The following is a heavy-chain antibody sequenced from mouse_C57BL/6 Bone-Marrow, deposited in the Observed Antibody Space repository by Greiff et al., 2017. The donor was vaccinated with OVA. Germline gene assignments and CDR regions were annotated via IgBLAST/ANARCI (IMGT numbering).Heavy chain of an antibody. J-gene: IGHJ1*03. Sequence: EVQLQQSGPELVKPGASVKMSCKASGYTFTDYNMHWVKQSHGKSLEWIGYINPNNGGTSYNQKFKGKATLTVNKSSSTAYMELRSLTSEDAAVYYCARTGTDWYFDVWGTGTTVTVSS. D-gene: IGHD4-1*01. CDR1: GYTFTDYN. CDR2: INPNNGGT. V-gene: IGHV1-22*01. CDR3: ARTGTDWYFDV.